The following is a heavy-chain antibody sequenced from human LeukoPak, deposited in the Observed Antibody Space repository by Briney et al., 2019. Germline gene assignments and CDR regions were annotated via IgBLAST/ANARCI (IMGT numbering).Heavy chain of an antibody. CDR1: GYTFTDSY. Sequence: ASLKVSCKTSGYTFTDSYMHWVRQAPGQGLEWIGWINPSAGDTTYAQGFQGRVTMTRDTSISTVYMELNSLKLDDTAVYYCTREGRVGVPFDYWGQGTLVTVSS. CDR2: INPSAGDT. CDR3: TREGRVGVPFDY. J-gene: IGHJ4*02. V-gene: IGHV1-2*02. D-gene: IGHD2-15*01.